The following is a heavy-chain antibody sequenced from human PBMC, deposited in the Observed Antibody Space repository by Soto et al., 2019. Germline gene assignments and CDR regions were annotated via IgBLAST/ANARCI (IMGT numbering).Heavy chain of an antibody. CDR3: ARAYSSSWSYYYYGMDV. CDR1: GGSFSGYY. D-gene: IGHD6-13*01. Sequence: ASETLCLTCAVYGGSFSGYYWSWIRPPPGKGLEWIGEINHSGSTNYNPSLKSRVTISVDTSKNQFSLKLSSVTAADTAVYYCARAYSSSWSYYYYGMDVWGQGTTVTVSS. J-gene: IGHJ6*02. V-gene: IGHV4-34*01. CDR2: INHSGST.